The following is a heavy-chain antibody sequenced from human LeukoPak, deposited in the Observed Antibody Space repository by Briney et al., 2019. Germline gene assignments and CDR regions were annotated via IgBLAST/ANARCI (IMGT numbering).Heavy chain of an antibody. CDR2: ISAYNGNT. D-gene: IGHD3-16*02. J-gene: IGHJ4*02. V-gene: IGHV1-18*01. CDR3: ARSPGGVIVESFDY. Sequence: ASVKVSCKASGYTFTSYGISWVRQAPGQGLEWMGWISAYNGNTNYAQKLQGRVTMTTDTSTSTAYMELRSLRSDDTAVYYCARSPGGVIVESFDYWGQGTLVTVSS. CDR1: GYTFTSYG.